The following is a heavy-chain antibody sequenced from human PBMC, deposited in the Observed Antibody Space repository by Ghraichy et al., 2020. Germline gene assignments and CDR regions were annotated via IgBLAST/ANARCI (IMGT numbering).Heavy chain of an antibody. Sequence: SETLSLTCTVSGGSISSSSYYWGWIRQPPGKGLEWIGSIYYSGSTYYNPSLKSRVTISVDTSKNQFSLKLSSVTAADTAVYYCARRGDDFWSGKADYYGMDVWGQGTTVTVSS. CDR2: IYYSGST. J-gene: IGHJ6*02. CDR1: GGSISSSSYY. D-gene: IGHD3-3*01. V-gene: IGHV4-39*01. CDR3: ARRGDDFWSGKADYYGMDV.